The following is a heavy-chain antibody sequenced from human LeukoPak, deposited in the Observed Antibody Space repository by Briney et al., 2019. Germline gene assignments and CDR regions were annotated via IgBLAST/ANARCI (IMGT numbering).Heavy chain of an antibody. CDR1: GDSISGYY. Sequence: TSKTLSLTCTVSGDSISGYYWSWIRQPPGKGLERIAFIHSSGTTNYSPSLKSRVSISVDTSNNQFSLNVNSVTAADTAVYYCARGGASSEWFDPWGQGTLVTVSS. J-gene: IGHJ5*02. V-gene: IGHV4-59*01. CDR2: IHSSGTT. CDR3: ARGGASSEWFDP. D-gene: IGHD6-25*01.